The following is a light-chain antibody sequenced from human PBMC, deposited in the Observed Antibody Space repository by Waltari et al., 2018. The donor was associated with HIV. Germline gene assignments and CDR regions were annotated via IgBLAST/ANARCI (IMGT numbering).Light chain of an antibody. CDR3: CSYAGSYIWV. Sequence: QSPLPTPRSVSVSPGQSDSIPCTETSRDLCGYNYASWYHQHPGKAPKVMSYDVSKRPSGVPDRFSGSKSGNTASLTISGLQAEDEADYYCCSYAGSYIWVFGGGTKLTVL. J-gene: IGLJ3*02. CDR2: DVS. V-gene: IGLV2-11*01. CDR1: SRDLCGYNY.